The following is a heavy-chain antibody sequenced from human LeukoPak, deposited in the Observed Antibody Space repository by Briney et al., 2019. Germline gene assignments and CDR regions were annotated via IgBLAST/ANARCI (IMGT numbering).Heavy chain of an antibody. CDR1: GGSINNYY. CDR2: IYPSGST. CDR3: ARDVDWGSGYFDY. J-gene: IGHJ4*02. V-gene: IGHV4-4*07. D-gene: IGHD3-9*01. Sequence: SETLSLTFTVSGGSINNYYWSWIRQPAGKGLEWIGRIYPSGSTNSNPSLKSRVTMSVDTSKNQFSLKLTSVTAADTAVYYCARDVDWGSGYFDYWGQGALVTVSS.